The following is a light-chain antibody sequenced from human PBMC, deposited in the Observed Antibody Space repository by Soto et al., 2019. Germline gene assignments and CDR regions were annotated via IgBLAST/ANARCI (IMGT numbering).Light chain of an antibody. CDR1: QNVNSN. CDR2: GAS. CDR3: QQYNDWPPMYT. Sequence: EIVMTQSPATLSMSPGERATLSCRATQNVNSNLAWYQHRPGQAPRLLIYGASIRPTGIPARFSGSGSGTEFTLTIDSLQSEDFAVYYCQQYNDWPPMYTFGQLTKLEIK. V-gene: IGKV3-15*01. J-gene: IGKJ2*01.